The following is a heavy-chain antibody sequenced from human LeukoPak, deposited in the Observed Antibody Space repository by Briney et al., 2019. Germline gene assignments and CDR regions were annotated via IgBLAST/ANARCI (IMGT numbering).Heavy chain of an antibody. CDR2: IYSGGTT. V-gene: IGHV3-53*01. CDR3: AKLKGWYGEGYFYY. D-gene: IGHD3-10*01. J-gene: IGHJ4*02. CDR1: GFTVSSNY. Sequence: GGSLRLSCAASGFTVSSNYMSWVRQPPGKGLEWVSVIYSGGTTFYADSVKGRFTISRDNSKNTLYLQMNSLRADDTAVYYCAKLKGWYGEGYFYYWGQGTVVTVSS.